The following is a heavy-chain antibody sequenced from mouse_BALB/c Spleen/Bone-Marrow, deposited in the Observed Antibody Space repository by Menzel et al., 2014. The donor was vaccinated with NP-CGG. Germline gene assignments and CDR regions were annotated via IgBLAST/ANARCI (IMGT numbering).Heavy chain of an antibody. J-gene: IGHJ1*01. Sequence: VQLKHSGPELVKPGASVKMSCKASGYIFTDYYMKRVKQSHGKSLEWIGDINPINGNTFYNQKFKGKATLTVDRSSSTAYMQLDGLTSEDSAVYYCAMGVRLYWYFDVWGAGTTVTVSS. CDR2: INPINGNT. V-gene: IGHV1-26*01. CDR3: AMGVRLYWYFDV. D-gene: IGHD2-3*01. CDR1: GYIFTDYY.